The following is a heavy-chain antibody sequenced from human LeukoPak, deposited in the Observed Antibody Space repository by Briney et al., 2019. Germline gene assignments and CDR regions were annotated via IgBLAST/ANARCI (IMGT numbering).Heavy chain of an antibody. J-gene: IGHJ5*02. CDR1: GYSFTNYW. CDR3: ARHVVNLAVPGAPSWIDP. CDR2: IYPGGSDL. D-gene: IGHD6-19*01. V-gene: IGHV5-51*01. Sequence: GESLKISCKASGYSFTNYWIVWVRQRPGKGLEYMGFIYPGGSDLRYSPSFQGQVTISVDKSITTAYPQWSSLKASDTAMYYCARHVVNLAVPGAPSWIDPWGQGTQVTVSS.